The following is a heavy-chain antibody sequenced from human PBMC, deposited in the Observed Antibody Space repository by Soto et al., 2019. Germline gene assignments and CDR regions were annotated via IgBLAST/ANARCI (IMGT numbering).Heavy chain of an antibody. CDR2: ISYDGSNK. D-gene: IGHD6-13*01. CDR1: GFTFSSYG. Sequence: QVQLVESGGAVVQPGRSLRLSCAASGFTFSSYGMHWVRQAPGKGLEWVAVISYDGSNKYYADSVKGRFTISRDNSKNTLYLQMNSLRAEDTAVYYCAKALGAAAAGLDYWGQGTLVTVSS. J-gene: IGHJ4*02. V-gene: IGHV3-30*18. CDR3: AKALGAAAAGLDY.